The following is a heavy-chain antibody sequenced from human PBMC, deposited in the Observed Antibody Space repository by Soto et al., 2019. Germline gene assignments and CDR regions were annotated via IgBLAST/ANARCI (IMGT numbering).Heavy chain of an antibody. CDR1: GYTFTSYD. D-gene: IGHD2-15*01. J-gene: IGHJ1*01. V-gene: IGHV1-8*01. CDR2: MNPNSGNI. CDR3: ASLQLYCSGGSCYVHFQH. Sequence: ASVKVSCKASGYTFTSYDINWVRQATGQGLEWMGWMNPNSGNIGYAQKFQGRVTMTRNTSISTAYMELSSLRSEDTAVYYCASLQLYCSGGSCYVHFQHWGQGTLVTVSS.